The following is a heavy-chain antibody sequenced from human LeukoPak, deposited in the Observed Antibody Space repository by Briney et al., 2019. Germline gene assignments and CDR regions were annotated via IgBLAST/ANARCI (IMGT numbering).Heavy chain of an antibody. CDR2: INHSGST. CDR1: TGSFSGYY. J-gene: IGHJ4*01. CDR3: ARNRADGSGTYYERNPLNFDS. Sequence: SETLSLTCAVYTGSFSGYYWTWIRQPPGKGLEWIGEINHSGSTNCNPSLKSRITLSVDTSENQFSLKVGSVTAADTAIYYCARNRADGSGTYYERNPLNFDSWGQGTLVTVSS. V-gene: IGHV4-34*01. D-gene: IGHD3-10*01.